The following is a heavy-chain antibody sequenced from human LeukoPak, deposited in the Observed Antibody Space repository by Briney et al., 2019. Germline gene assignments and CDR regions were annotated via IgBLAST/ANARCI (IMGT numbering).Heavy chain of an antibody. Sequence: PSETLSLTCTVSGDSIISSSYYWGWIRQPPGKGPEWIGSIYYSGSTNYNPSLKSRVTISVDTSKNQFSLKLSSVTAADTAVYYCARGRVGATLFDIWGQGTMVTVSS. CDR1: GDSIISSSYY. CDR2: IYYSGST. D-gene: IGHD1-26*01. CDR3: ARGRVGATLFDI. J-gene: IGHJ3*02. V-gene: IGHV4-39*07.